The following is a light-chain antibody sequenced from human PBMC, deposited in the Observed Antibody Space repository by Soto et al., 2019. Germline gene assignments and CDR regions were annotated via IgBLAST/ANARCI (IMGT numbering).Light chain of an antibody. CDR2: GNS. Sequence: QSVLTQPPSVSGAPGQRVTISCTGSSSNIGAGYDVHWYQQLPGTAPKLLIYGNSNRPSGVPDRFSGSKSGTSASLAITGRPAEAEADYDCQSYDSSLSGSRVFGGGTKLTVL. CDR1: SSNIGAGYD. CDR3: QSYDSSLSGSRV. J-gene: IGLJ2*01. V-gene: IGLV1-40*01.